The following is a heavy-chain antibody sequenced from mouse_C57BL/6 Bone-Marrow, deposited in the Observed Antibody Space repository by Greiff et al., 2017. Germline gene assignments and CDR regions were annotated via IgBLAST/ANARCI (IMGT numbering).Heavy chain of an antibody. Sequence: EVQLVESGGGLVQPGGSLSLSCAASGFTFTDYYMSWVRQPPGKALEWLGFIRNKANGYTTEYSASVKGRFTISRDNSQSILYLQMNALRAEDSASYYCARYAHLDGSSYDPHDYAMDYWGQGTSVTASS. CDR2: IRNKANGYTT. J-gene: IGHJ4*01. CDR3: ARYAHLDGSSYDPHDYAMDY. CDR1: GFTFTDYY. V-gene: IGHV7-3*01. D-gene: IGHD1-1*01.